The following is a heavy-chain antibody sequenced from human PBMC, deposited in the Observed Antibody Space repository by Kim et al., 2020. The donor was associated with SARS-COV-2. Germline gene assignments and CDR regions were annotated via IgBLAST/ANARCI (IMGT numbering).Heavy chain of an antibody. D-gene: IGHD3-10*01. J-gene: IGHJ4*02. CDR3: AHGSGSYYNPLDY. V-gene: IGHV3-30*01. Sequence: CVNPVKGRFTNSSDNSKNTLYRQMNSLRAEDTALYYCAHGSGSYYNPLDYWGQGTLLTVSS.